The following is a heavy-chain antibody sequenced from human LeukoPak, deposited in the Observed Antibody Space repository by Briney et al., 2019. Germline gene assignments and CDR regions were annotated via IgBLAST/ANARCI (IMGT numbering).Heavy chain of an antibody. J-gene: IGHJ4*02. CDR1: GFTFSSYG. CDR3: ARDPKQGLFPYYFDY. Sequence: GRSLRLSCAASGFTFSSYGMHWVRQAPGKGLEWVAVIWYDGSNKYYADSVRARFTISRDNSKNTLYLQMNSLRAEDTAVYYCARDPKQGLFPYYFDYWGQGTLVTVSS. CDR2: IWYDGSNK. D-gene: IGHD2-21*01. V-gene: IGHV3-33*01.